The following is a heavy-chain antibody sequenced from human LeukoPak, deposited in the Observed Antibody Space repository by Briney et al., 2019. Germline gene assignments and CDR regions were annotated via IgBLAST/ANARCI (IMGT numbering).Heavy chain of an antibody. CDR3: ARVGSGSYYNRKFDY. CDR1: GYTFTSYY. J-gene: IGHJ4*02. V-gene: IGHV1-46*01. CDR2: INPSGGST. D-gene: IGHD3-10*01. Sequence: ASVKVSCKASGYTFTSYYMHWVGQAPGQGLEWMGIINPSGGSTSYAQKFQGRVTMTRDTSTSTVYMELSSLRSGDTAVYYCARVGSGSYYNRKFDYWGQGTLVTVSS.